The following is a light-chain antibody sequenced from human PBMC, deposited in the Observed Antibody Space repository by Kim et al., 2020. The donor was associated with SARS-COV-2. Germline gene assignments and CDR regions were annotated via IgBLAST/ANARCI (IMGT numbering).Light chain of an antibody. CDR2: SAS. Sequence: AFVADSGTITCRASQSISHYVNWYQHKRGEAPRLLIYSASTLQSGVPSRFGGSGSGTDFTLTISSLQREDFATYFCQQTFSVPPTFGHGTKLEI. J-gene: IGKJ2*01. CDR3: QQTFSVPPT. CDR1: QSISHY. V-gene: IGKV1-39*01.